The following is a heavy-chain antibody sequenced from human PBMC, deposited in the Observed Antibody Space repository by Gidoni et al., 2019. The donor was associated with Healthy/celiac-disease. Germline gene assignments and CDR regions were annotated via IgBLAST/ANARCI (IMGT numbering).Heavy chain of an antibody. V-gene: IGHV1-69*01. CDR1: GGTFSRSA. CDR3: ARSSSIAVAGTDYYYGMDV. D-gene: IGHD6-19*01. Sequence: QVQLVQSGAEVKQPGSSVKVSCKASGGTFSRSAISWVREAPGQGLEWMGGIIPIFGTANYAQKFQGRVTITADESTSTAYMELSSLRSEDTAVYYCARSSSIAVAGTDYYYGMDVWGQGTTVTVSS. CDR2: IIPIFGTA. J-gene: IGHJ6*02.